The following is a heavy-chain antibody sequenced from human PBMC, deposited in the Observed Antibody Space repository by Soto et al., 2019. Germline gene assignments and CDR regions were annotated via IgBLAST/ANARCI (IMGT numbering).Heavy chain of an antibody. J-gene: IGHJ4*02. CDR2: INHSGST. Sequence: QVQLQQWGAGLLKPSETLSLTCAVYGGSFSGYYWTWIRQPPGTGLEWIGEINHSGSTNYNPSLKSRVNISVDTSKHRFSLKLTSVTAADTAVYYCARDKITGLFDYWGQGTLVTVSS. CDR3: ARDKITGLFDY. D-gene: IGHD2-8*02. CDR1: GGSFSGYY. V-gene: IGHV4-34*01.